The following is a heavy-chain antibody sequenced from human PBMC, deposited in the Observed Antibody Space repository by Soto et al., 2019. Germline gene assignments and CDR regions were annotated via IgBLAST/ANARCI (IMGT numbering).Heavy chain of an antibody. Sequence: GGSLRLSCAASGFTFSSYWMSWVRQAPGKGLEWVSYISSSSSTIYYADSVKGRFTISRDNAKNSLYLQMNSLRDEDTAVYYCARDHDYGDYTLYYYYGMDVWGQGTTVTVSS. D-gene: IGHD4-17*01. V-gene: IGHV3-48*02. J-gene: IGHJ6*02. CDR2: ISSSSSTI. CDR1: GFTFSSYW. CDR3: ARDHDYGDYTLYYYYGMDV.